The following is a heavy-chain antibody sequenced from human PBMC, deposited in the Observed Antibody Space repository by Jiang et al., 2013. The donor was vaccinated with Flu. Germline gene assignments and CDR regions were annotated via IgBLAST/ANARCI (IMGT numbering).Heavy chain of an antibody. CDR2: IIPILGLA. J-gene: IGHJ3*02. CDR1: GGTFRSYT. CDR3: ATTQCGGDCDHYNAFHI. V-gene: IGHV1-69*02. D-gene: IGHD2-21*02. Sequence: GAEVKKPGSSVKVSCKASGGTFRSYTVNWVRLAPGQGLEWMGRIIPILGLANYAQKFQDRVTINADESTSIAYMELSSLRFEDTAVYYCATTQCGGDCDHYNAFHIWGQGTMVTVSS.